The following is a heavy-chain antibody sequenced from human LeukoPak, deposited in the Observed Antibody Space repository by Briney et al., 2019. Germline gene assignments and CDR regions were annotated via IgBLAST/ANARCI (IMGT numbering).Heavy chain of an antibody. CDR2: ISSSGSTI. J-gene: IGHJ3*02. D-gene: IGHD7-27*01. V-gene: IGHV3-11*01. Sequence: PGGSLRLSCAASGFTFSDYYMSWIRQAPGKGLEGVSYISSSGSTIYYADSVKGRFTISRDNAKNSLYLQMNSLRAEDTAVYYCARDDSGVEALNAFDIWGQGTMVTVSS. CDR3: ARDDSGVEALNAFDI. CDR1: GFTFSDYY.